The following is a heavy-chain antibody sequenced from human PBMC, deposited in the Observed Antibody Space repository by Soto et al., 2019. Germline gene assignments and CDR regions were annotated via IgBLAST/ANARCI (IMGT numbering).Heavy chain of an antibody. V-gene: IGHV1-69*13. CDR3: ATKAVAEVYWFDP. D-gene: IGHD6-19*01. CDR2: IIPIFGTA. Sequence: PVKVSCTASGGTFSRYAIRWVRQAPGQGLEWMGGIIPIFGTANYAQKFQGRVTITADESTSTAYMELSSLRSEDTAVYYCATKAVAEVYWFDPWGQGTLVTVSS. CDR1: GGTFSRYA. J-gene: IGHJ5*02.